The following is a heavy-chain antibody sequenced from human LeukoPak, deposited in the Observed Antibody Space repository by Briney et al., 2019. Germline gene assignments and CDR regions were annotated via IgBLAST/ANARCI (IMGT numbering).Heavy chain of an antibody. CDR2: INNSGGST. CDR3: AKRRGDYVWGYFDY. J-gene: IGHJ4*02. D-gene: IGHD3-16*01. CDR1: GFTFSSYA. Sequence: WGSLRLSCAASGFTFSSYAMSWVRQAPGKGLEWVSTINNSGGSTYYADSVKGRFTISRDNSKNTLYLQMKSLRAEDTAVYYCAKRRGDYVWGYFDYWGQGTLVTVSS. V-gene: IGHV3-23*01.